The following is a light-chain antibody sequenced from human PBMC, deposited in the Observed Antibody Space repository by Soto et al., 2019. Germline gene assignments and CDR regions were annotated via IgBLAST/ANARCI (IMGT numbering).Light chain of an antibody. CDR3: HQRRDWPRT. J-gene: IGKJ1*01. CDR1: QSVGTY. Sequence: DIVLTQSPATLSLSPGERATLSCRASQSVGTYLVCYQHKPGQAPRLLIHDVSNRATGIPARFSGSGSGTDFTLTISSLEPEDFAVYYCHQRRDWPRTFGQGTKVEIK. V-gene: IGKV3-11*01. CDR2: DVS.